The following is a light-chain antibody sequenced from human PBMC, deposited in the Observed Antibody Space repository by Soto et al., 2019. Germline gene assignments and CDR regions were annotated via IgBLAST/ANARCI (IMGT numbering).Light chain of an antibody. CDR3: LQALQTPPWT. J-gene: IGKJ1*01. Sequence: DIVMTQSPLSLPVTPGQPASISCRSSQSLLHSDEYNYLDWYLQKPGQSPQLLIYLGSNLASGVPDRIRGRGPGTDVTLKSSRVEAEDVGDYYCLQALQTPPWTFGEGTKVQI. CDR1: QSLLHSDEYNY. V-gene: IGKV2-28*01. CDR2: LGS.